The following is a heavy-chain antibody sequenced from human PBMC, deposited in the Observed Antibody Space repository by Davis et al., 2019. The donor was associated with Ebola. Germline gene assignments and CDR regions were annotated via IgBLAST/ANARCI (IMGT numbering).Heavy chain of an antibody. CDR1: GFTFSSHA. V-gene: IGHV3-23*01. CDR2: ISGSGGST. Sequence: GESLKISCAASGFTFSSHAMSWVRQAPGKGLEWVSGISGSGGSTYYGDSVKGRFTISRDNSKNTLYLQMNSLRAEDTAVYYCAKLFTMVRGVIIMMDYFDYWGQGTLVTVSS. D-gene: IGHD3-10*01. J-gene: IGHJ4*02. CDR3: AKLFTMVRGVIIMMDYFDY.